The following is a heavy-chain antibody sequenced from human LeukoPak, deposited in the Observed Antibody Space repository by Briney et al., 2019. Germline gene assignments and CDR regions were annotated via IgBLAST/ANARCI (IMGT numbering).Heavy chain of an antibody. V-gene: IGHV3-23*01. Sequence: GGSLRLSCAASGFTFSSYSMNWVRQAPGKGLEWVSASGSGEGTYYSDSVKGRFTISRDNSKDMLYLQMNDLRAEDTAVYYCTSDYGLYYYYMALWGKGTTVTV. D-gene: IGHD4/OR15-4a*01. CDR1: GFTFSSYS. J-gene: IGHJ6*03. CDR3: TSDYGLYYYYMAL. CDR2: SGSGEGT.